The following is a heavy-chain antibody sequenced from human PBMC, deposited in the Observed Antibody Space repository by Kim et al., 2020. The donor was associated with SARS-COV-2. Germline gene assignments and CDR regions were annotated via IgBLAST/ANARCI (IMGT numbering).Heavy chain of an antibody. J-gene: IGHJ4*02. Sequence: GGSLRLSCAASGFTFSNAWMSWVRQAPGKGLEWVGRIKTKTDGETTDYAAPVKGRFTISRDDSKNTLYLQMNSLKTEETAVYYCTTYQYWGQGTLVTVSS. V-gene: IGHV3-15*01. CDR1: GFTFSNAW. CDR3: TTYQY. CDR2: IKTKTDGETT.